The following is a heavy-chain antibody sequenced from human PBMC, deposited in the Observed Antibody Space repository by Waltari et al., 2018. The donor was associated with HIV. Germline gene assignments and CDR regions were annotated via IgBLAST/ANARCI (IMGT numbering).Heavy chain of an antibody. CDR3: AQSSGDYGRGYDY. CDR1: GFSLTTDGVG. Sequence: QITLKESGPALVKPTQTLTLTCRFSGFSLTTDGVGVGWIRQPPGTALELLAVLYWNVGKRYSPSLKTRGTTADDRSKDQVFLKLAKIQPVGTGTYYCAQSSGDYGRGYDYWGQGTLVTVPA. D-gene: IGHD4-17*01. CDR2: LYWNVGK. V-gene: IGHV2-5*01. J-gene: IGHJ4*02.